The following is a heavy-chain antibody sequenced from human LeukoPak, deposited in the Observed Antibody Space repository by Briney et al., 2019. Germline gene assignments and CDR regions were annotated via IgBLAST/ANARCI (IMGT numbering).Heavy chain of an antibody. D-gene: IGHD5-12*01. J-gene: IGHJ4*02. CDR3: ARDTMSGYYRGLYYFDY. Sequence: SVKVSCKASGGTFSSYAISWVRQAPGHGLEWMGRIIPILGIANYAQKFQGRVTITADKSTSTAYMELSSLRSEDTAVYYRARDTMSGYYRGLYYFDYWGQGTLVTVSS. CDR2: IIPILGIA. CDR1: GGTFSSYA. V-gene: IGHV1-69*04.